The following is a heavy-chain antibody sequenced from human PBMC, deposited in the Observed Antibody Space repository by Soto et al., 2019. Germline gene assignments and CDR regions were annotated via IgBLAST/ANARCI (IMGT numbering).Heavy chain of an antibody. CDR1: GFTFSTYA. Sequence: EVQLLESGGGLVQPGGSLRLSCAASGFTFSTYAMAWIRQAPGKGLEWVSGISDNGGRTYYAASVKGRFTISRDNSKNTLYLQMNSLRPEDTAIYYCAKDHHTTIPVATDYRGQATLVTVSS. CDR2: ISDNGGRT. J-gene: IGHJ4*02. D-gene: IGHD6-19*01. V-gene: IGHV3-23*01. CDR3: AKDHHTTIPVATDY.